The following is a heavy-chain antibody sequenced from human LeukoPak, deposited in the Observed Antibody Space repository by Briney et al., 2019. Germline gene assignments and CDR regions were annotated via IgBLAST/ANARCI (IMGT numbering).Heavy chain of an antibody. Sequence: SETLSLTCTVAGGSISSYYWSWIRQPAGKGLEGIGRIYTSGSTNYNPSLKRRVTMSVDPSKNQFSLKLSSVTAADTAVYYCARGYDSSGYYGDYYYYMHVWGKGTTVTVSS. CDR1: GGSISSYY. J-gene: IGHJ6*03. V-gene: IGHV4-4*07. CDR2: IYTSGST. CDR3: ARGYDSSGYYGDYYYYMHV. D-gene: IGHD3-22*01.